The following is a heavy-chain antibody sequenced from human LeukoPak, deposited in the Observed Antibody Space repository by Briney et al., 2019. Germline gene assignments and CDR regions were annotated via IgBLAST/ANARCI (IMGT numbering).Heavy chain of an antibody. CDR2: IRYDGSNK. Sequence: GALRLSCAASGFTFSSYGMHWVRQAPGKGLGWVAFIRYDGSNKYYADSVKGRFTISRDNSKNTLYLQMNSLRAEDTAVYYCAKPSVYYDSSPPLDMDVWGKGTTVTISS. CDR3: AKPSVYYDSSPPLDMDV. V-gene: IGHV3-30*02. J-gene: IGHJ6*03. CDR1: GFTFSSYG. D-gene: IGHD3-22*01.